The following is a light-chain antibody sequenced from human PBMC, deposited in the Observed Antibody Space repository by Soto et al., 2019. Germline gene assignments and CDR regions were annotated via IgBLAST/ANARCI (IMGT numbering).Light chain of an antibody. J-gene: IGLJ3*02. CDR2: GTD. Sequence: QSVLTQPPSASGTPGQRVTISCSGSSSNIGGNPVVWYQQLPGTAPKLFIYGTDQRPLGVPDRFSGSKSGTAASLAISGLQSEDEADYYCAAFDDSLNGWVFGGGTKLTVL. CDR3: AAFDDSLNGWV. CDR1: SSNIGGNP. V-gene: IGLV1-44*01.